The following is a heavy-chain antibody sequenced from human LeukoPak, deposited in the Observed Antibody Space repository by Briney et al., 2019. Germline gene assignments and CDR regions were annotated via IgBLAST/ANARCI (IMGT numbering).Heavy chain of an antibody. CDR3: AKGFYSADYYYGMDV. D-gene: IGHD2-15*01. J-gene: IGHJ6*02. CDR1: GFTFSRYW. Sequence: LAGGSLRLSCAASGFTFSRYWMTWVRQAPGKGLEWVANIKHDGSGRYYVDSVKGRFTISRDNSKNTLYLQMNSLRPEDTAVYYCAKGFYSADYYYGMDVWGQGTTVIVSS. CDR2: IKHDGSGR. V-gene: IGHV3-7*02.